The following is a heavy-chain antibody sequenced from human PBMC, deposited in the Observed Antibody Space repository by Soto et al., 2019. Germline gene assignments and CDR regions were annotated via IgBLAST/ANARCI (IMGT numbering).Heavy chain of an antibody. CDR3: GRLPMHGSTPSCCGRRSYHYGMEV. D-gene: IGHD2-2*01. V-gene: IGHV5-10-1*01. Sequence: GESLKISCMGSGYSFTSYWISWVRQMPGKGLEWMGRIDPSDSYTNYSSSFQGHFTISADKSISTAYLQWSSLKASDTAMYYCGRLPMHGSTPSCCGRRSYHYGMEVLDQGTRVAVSS. J-gene: IGHJ6*02. CDR1: GYSFTSYW. CDR2: IDPSDSYT.